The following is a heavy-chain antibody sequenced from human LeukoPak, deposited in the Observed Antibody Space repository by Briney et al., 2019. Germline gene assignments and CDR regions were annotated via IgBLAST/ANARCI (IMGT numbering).Heavy chain of an antibody. V-gene: IGHV3-23*01. Sequence: GGSLRVSCAASGFTFSSYAMSWVRQARGKGLEWVSAISGSGGSTYYADSVKGRFTISRHNSKNTLYLQMNSPRAEDTAVYYCAKDRLLWFGEPFDYWGQGTLVTVS. CDR1: GFTFSSYA. D-gene: IGHD3-10*01. CDR3: AKDRLLWFGEPFDY. CDR2: ISGSGGST. J-gene: IGHJ4*02.